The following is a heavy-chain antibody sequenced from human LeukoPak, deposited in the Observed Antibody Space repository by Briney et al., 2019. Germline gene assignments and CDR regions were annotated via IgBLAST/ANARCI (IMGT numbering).Heavy chain of an antibody. V-gene: IGHV4-30-2*01. CDR1: GGSTSSGGYS. CDR2: IYHSGST. D-gene: IGHD3-16*01. Sequence: SQTLSLTCAVSGGSTSSGGYSWSWIRQPPGKGLEWIGYIYHSGSTYYNPSLKSRVTISVDRSKNQFSLKLSSVTAADTAVYYCARGGPGHWFDPWGQGTLVTVSS. CDR3: ARGGPGHWFDP. J-gene: IGHJ5*02.